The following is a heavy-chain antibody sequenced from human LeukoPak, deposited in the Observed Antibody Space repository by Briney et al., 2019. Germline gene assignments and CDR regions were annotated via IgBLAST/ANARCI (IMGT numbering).Heavy chain of an antibody. V-gene: IGHV3-7*01. J-gene: IGHJ4*02. CDR3: ARDVNGGYFDY. CDR1: GITFSDRW. D-gene: IGHD4-23*01. CDR2: IKYDGSEK. Sequence: GGSLRLSCAVSGITFSDRWMTWVRQAPGEGLEWVANIKYDGSEKYYVESVKGRFTISRDNAKNSLFLQMNSLRVEDTAVYYCARDVNGGYFDYWGQGTLVTVSS.